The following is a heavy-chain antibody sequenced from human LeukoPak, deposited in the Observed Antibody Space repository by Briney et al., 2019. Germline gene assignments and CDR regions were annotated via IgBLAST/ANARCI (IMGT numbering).Heavy chain of an antibody. V-gene: IGHV4-59*08. D-gene: IGHD3-22*01. J-gene: IGHJ4*02. Sequence: PSETLSLTCTVSGGSISSYYWSWIRQPPGKGLEWIGYIYYSGSTNYNPSLKSRVTISVDTSKNQFSLKLSSVTAADTAVYYCARHPGLPDNYYDSSGYYPPYFDYWGQGTLVTVSS. CDR3: ARHPGLPDNYYDSSGYYPPYFDY. CDR1: GGSISSYY. CDR2: IYYSGST.